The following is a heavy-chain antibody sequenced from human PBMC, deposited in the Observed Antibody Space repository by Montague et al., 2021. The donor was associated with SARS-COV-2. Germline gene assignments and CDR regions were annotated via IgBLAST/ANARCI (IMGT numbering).Heavy chain of an antibody. CDR2: IDWDDDK. Sequence: PALVKPTQTLTLTCTFSGLSLSTSGMCVSWIRQPPGKALEWLARIDWDDDKYYSTSLKTRLTISKDTSKNQVVLTTTNMDPVDTATYYCARILVAAAGSPFDPWGQGTLVTVSS. V-gene: IGHV2-70*11. CDR1: GLSLSTSGMC. J-gene: IGHJ5*02. D-gene: IGHD6-13*01. CDR3: ARILVAAAGSPFDP.